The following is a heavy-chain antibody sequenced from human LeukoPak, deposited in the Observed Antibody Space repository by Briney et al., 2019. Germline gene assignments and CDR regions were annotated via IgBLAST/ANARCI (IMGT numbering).Heavy chain of an antibody. D-gene: IGHD3-9*01. J-gene: IGHJ5*02. CDR3: AREDAEDYDILTGYPRGFDP. Sequence: ASVKVSCKASGYTFTGYYMHWVRQAPGQGLEWMGWINPNSGGTNYAQKFQGRVTMTRDTSISTAYMELSRLRSDDTAVYYCAREDAEDYDILTGYPRGFDPWGQGTLVTVSS. CDR2: INPNSGGT. V-gene: IGHV1-2*02. CDR1: GYTFTGYY.